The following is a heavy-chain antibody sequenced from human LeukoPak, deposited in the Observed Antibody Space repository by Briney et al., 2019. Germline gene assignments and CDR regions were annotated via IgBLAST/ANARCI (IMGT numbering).Heavy chain of an antibody. CDR2: IYSGGST. CDR3: ARTSSSDAFHI. Sequence: GGSLGLSCAASEITVSSNYMSWARQAPGKGLEWVSLIYSGGSTYYADSVKGRFTISRDSSKSTLYLQMNSLRAEDTAVYYCARTSSSDAFHIWGQGTMVTVSS. CDR1: EITVSSNY. J-gene: IGHJ3*02. V-gene: IGHV3-53*01.